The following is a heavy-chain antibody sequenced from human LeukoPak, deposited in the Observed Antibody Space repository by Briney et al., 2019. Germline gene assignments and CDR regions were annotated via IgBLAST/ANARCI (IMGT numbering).Heavy chain of an antibody. D-gene: IGHD3-22*01. CDR2: INWNGGST. CDR1: GFKFDDFG. CDR3: VRIPKHYFIFIKNRFDTSGQAAYFFDN. Sequence: RPGGFLRLSCAASGFKFDDFGMSWVRQSPEKGLEWVSGINWNGGSTGYLDSVKGRFIISRDNAKNSLYLQMNSLRAEDTAFYYCVRIPKHYFIFIKNRFDTSGQAAYFFDNWGRGTLVTVSS. J-gene: IGHJ4*02. V-gene: IGHV3-20*04.